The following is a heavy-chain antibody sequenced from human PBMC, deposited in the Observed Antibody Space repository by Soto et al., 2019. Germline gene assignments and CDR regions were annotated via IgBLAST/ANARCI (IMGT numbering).Heavy chain of an antibody. V-gene: IGHV1-46*01. D-gene: IGHD2-2*01. CDR1: GYTFSNYY. J-gene: IGHJ4*02. CDR3: AREGATAAKMFDY. CDR2: INPNGDTT. Sequence: QVQLVQSGAEVKNPGSSVKVSCKASGYTFSNYYMHWVRQAPGQGLEWMGGINPNGDTTYYAQKFLGRLTVTRDTYTSTVYMELSSLRSDDTAVYYCAREGATAAKMFDYWGQGTLVTVSS.